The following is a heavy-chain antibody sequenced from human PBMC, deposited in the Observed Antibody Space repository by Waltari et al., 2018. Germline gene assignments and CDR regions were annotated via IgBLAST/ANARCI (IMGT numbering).Heavy chain of an antibody. CDR2: IYYSGST. Sequence: QLQLQESGPGLVKPSETLSPTCTVSGGSISSSSYYWGWIRQPPGKGLEWIGSIYYSGSTYYNPSLKSRVTISVDTSKNQFSLKLSSVTAADTAVYYCARRDGAAAGIDWGQGTLVTVSS. D-gene: IGHD6-13*01. J-gene: IGHJ4*02. CDR1: GGSISSSSYY. CDR3: ARRDGAAAGID. V-gene: IGHV4-39*01.